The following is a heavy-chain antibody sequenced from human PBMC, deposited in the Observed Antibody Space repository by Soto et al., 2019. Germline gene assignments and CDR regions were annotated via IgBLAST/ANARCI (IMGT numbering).Heavy chain of an antibody. J-gene: IGHJ4*02. V-gene: IGHV4-34*01. CDR1: GGSFSGYY. CDR2: INHSVST. CDR3: ARGRRAGYSSGWPFDY. D-gene: IGHD6-19*01. Sequence: QVQLQQWGAGLLKPSETLSLTCAVYGGSFSGYYWSWIRQPPGKGLELIGEINHSVSTNYNPSLKRRVTRAVETSKNQCALKLSSVSAADTAVYYCARGRRAGYSSGWPFDYWGQGTLVTVSS.